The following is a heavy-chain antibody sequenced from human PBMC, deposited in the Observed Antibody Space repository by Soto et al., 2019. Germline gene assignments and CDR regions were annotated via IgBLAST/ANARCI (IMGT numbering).Heavy chain of an antibody. CDR3: VRRSPEDAFDI. CDR2: IYGGGNT. Sequence: QLQLQESGSGLVKPSQTLSLTCAVSGGSIISDGYSWSWIRQPPGKGLQWIGHIYGGGNTYYTPSLESRVAISTDKSKNQFSLRLSSVTAADTAVYYCVRRSPEDAFDIWGQGTMVTVSP. CDR1: GGSIISDGYS. V-gene: IGHV4-30-2*01. J-gene: IGHJ3*02.